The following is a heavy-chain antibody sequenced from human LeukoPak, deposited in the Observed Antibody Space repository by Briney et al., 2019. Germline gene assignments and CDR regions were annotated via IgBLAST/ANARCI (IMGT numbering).Heavy chain of an antibody. V-gene: IGHV4-39*01. CDR1: GGSVSSSTYY. CDR2: VYNGGST. J-gene: IGHJ6*03. CDR3: AGLTYGDYEDDEEGWKSRYYHFLDV. Sequence: SETLSLTCSVSGGSVSSSTYYWAWLRQPPGKGLEWIVSVYNGGSTYYNPSLKRRVAMSVDTSKDQLSLKLSFVTAADTGIYYCAGLTYGDYEDDEEGWKSRYYHFLDVWGKGTTVIVSS. D-gene: IGHD2-21*02.